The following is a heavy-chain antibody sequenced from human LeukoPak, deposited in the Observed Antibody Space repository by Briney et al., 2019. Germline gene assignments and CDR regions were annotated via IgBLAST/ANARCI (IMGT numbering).Heavy chain of an antibody. CDR3: AKASRGEYDGDNSHNGMDV. CDR2: ISGSGGST. CDR1: GFPYSSYA. V-gene: IGHV3-23*01. Sequence: GSLCRSRLASGFPYSSYAMSWVCQGPGKGLEWVSVISGSGGSTYHADSVKGRFTISRDNSKNTLYLQMNSLRGEDTAVYYCAKASRGEYDGDNSHNGMDVWGQATTVTVSS. D-gene: IGHD3-10*01. J-gene: IGHJ6*01.